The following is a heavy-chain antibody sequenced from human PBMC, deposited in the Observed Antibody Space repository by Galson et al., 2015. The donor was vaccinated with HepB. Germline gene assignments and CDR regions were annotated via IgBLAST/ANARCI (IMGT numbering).Heavy chain of an antibody. V-gene: IGHV1-18*01. CDR1: GYTFTRYG. CDR2: ISAYNGNT. J-gene: IGHJ5*02. Sequence: SVKVSCKASGYTFTRYGISWVRQAPGQGLEWMGWISAYNGNTNYAQKLQGRVTMTTDTSTSTAYMELRSLRSDDTAVYYCARDIAAPQGHWFDPWGQGTLVTVSS. CDR3: ARDIAAPQGHWFDP. D-gene: IGHD6-6*01.